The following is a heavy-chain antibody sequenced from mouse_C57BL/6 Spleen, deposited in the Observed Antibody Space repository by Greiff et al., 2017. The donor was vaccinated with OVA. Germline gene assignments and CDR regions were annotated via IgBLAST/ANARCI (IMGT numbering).Heavy chain of an antibody. CDR3: ARGGSNYDYAMDY. Sequence: EVQLVESGPELVKPGASVKISCKASGYSFTGYYMNWVKQSPEKSLEWIGEINPSTGGTTYNQKFKAKATLTVDKSSSTAYMQLKSLTSEDSAVYYCARGGSNYDYAMDYWGQGTSVTVSS. CDR2: INPSTGGT. V-gene: IGHV1-42*01. D-gene: IGHD2-5*01. J-gene: IGHJ4*01. CDR1: GYSFTGYY.